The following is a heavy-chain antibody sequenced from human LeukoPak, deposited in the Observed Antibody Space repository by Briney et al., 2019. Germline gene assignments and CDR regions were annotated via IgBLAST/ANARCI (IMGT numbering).Heavy chain of an antibody. D-gene: IGHD2-2*01. V-gene: IGHV4-34*01. J-gene: IGHJ5*02. Sequence: SETLSLTCAVYGGSFSGYYWSWIRQPPGKGLEWIGEINHSGSTNYNPSLKSRVTISVDTSKNQFSLKLSSVTAADTAVYYCARGQVPAAKGRLDPWGQGTLVTVSS. CDR2: INHSGST. CDR1: GGSFSGYY. CDR3: ARGQVPAAKGRLDP.